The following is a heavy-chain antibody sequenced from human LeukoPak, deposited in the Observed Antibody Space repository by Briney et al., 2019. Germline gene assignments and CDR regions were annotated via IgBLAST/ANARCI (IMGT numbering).Heavy chain of an antibody. V-gene: IGHV4-34*01. J-gene: IGHJ4*02. CDR3: ARLDMVRGSDY. CDR1: GGSFSGYY. D-gene: IGHD3-10*01. CDR2: INHSGST. Sequence: SETLSLTCAVYGGSFSGYYWSWIRQPPGKGLEWIGEINHSGSTNYNPSLKSRVTISVDTSKNQFSLKLSPVTAADTAVYYCARLDMVRGSDYWGQGTLVTVSS.